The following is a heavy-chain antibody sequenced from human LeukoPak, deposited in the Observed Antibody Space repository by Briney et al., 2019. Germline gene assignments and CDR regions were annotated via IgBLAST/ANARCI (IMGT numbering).Heavy chain of an antibody. CDR3: AKVKRITMIVVVINWTWSGMDV. J-gene: IGHJ6*02. CDR2: ISASGDVT. Sequence: PGGSLRLSCEASRFSFSAYPMGWVRRAPGKGLEWVSGISASGDVTFHADPLKGRFTISRDNSKNTLYLQMNSLRAEDTAVYYCAKVKRITMIVVVINWTWSGMDVWGQGTTVTVSS. CDR1: RFSFSAYP. V-gene: IGHV3-23*01. D-gene: IGHD3-22*01.